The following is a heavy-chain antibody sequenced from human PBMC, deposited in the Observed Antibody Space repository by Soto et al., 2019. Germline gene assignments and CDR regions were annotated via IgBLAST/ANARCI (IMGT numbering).Heavy chain of an antibody. V-gene: IGHV4-39*01. D-gene: IGHD6-13*01. J-gene: IGHJ4*02. CDR2: IYYSGST. CDR3: ARPGRSSWYWDY. CDR1: GGSISSSSYY. Sequence: SETLSLTCTVSGGSISSSSYYWGWIRQPPGKRLEWIGSIYYSGSTYYNPSLKSRVTISVDTSKNKFSLKLSSVTAADKAVYYCARPGRSSWYWDYWGQGTLVTVYS.